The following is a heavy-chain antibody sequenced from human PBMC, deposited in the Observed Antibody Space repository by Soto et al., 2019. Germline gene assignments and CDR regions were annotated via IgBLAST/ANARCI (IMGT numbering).Heavy chain of an antibody. J-gene: IGHJ4*02. CDR3: GRSHTDKYYFDY. D-gene: IGHD2-2*02. V-gene: IGHV4-4*07. CDR1: GGSISSYY. CDR2: IYTSGST. Sequence: SETLSLTCTVSGGSISSYYWSWIRQTAGNGLEWIGRIYTSGSTNYNPSLKSRVTMSVDTPKNQFRLKFSSMTAAATAVYYCGRSHTDKYYFDYWGQGTLVTVSS.